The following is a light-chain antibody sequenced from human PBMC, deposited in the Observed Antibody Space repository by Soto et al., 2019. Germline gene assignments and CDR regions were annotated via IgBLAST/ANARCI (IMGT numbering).Light chain of an antibody. CDR2: DAS. V-gene: IGKV3-11*01. CDR3: QQRLSWPIT. J-gene: IGKJ5*01. CDR1: QSISGY. Sequence: EIGFPQSPATLSLSPGERATLSCRASQSISGYLGWYQQKPGQAPRLLIYDASNRATGVPARFSGSGSGADFTLTISSLEPEDFAVYYCQQRLSWPITFGQGTRLEIK.